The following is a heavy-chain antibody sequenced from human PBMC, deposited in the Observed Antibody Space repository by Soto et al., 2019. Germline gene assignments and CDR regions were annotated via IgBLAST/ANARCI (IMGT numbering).Heavy chain of an antibody. V-gene: IGHV3-23*01. CDR1: GFTFSDYA. CDR3: AKDKVDHNGVWDPFDS. D-gene: IGHD2-8*01. Sequence: PGGSLGLSCAASGFTFSDYAMNWVRQAPGKGLEWVSGLGGSNSDTHYAASVEGRFTVSRDNSKSTLFLQMNSLRAEDTAIYYCAKDKVDHNGVWDPFDSWGQGTMVTVSS. J-gene: IGHJ3*02. CDR2: LGGSNSDT.